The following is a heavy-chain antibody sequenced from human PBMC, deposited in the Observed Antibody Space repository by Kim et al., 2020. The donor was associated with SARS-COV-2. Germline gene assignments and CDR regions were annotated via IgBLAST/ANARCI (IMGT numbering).Heavy chain of an antibody. V-gene: IGHV3-23*01. CDR2: VSGTGGTT. D-gene: IGHD1-26*01. CDR3: ARGGAGWYLDL. CDR1: GFTFGTSA. J-gene: IGHJ2*01. Sequence: GGSLRLSCAASGFTFGTSALTWVRQAPGKGLEWVSGVSGTGGTTYYADSVKGRFTLSRDNSKNTLDLQMNSLRVEDTAVYYCARGGAGWYLDLWGRGSLVTVSS.